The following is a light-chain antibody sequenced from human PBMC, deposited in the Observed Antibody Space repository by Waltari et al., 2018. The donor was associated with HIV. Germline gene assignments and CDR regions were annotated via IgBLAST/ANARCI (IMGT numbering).Light chain of an antibody. J-gene: IGLJ3*02. V-gene: IGLV3-1*01. CDR2: QNS. CDR3: QSWDSSYVV. Sequence: SYELTQPPSVSVSPGQTASITCSGERSAYNYVSWYQQKPGQSPVLVIDQNSGRPSGIPERFSGSKSGNTATLTISGTQAMDEADFYCQSWDSSYVVFGGGTKLIVL. CDR1: RSAYNY.